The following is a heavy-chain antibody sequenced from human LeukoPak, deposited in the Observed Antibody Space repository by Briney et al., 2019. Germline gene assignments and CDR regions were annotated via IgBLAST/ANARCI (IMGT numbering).Heavy chain of an antibody. D-gene: IGHD6-25*01. CDR2: ISSSGSTI. CDR3: ARDGRRRPPSFDY. Sequence: GGSLRLSCAASGFTFSSYEMNWVRQAPGKGLEWVSYISSSGSTIYYADSVKGRFTISRDNAKNSLYLQMNSLRAEDTAVDYCARDGRRRPPSFDYWGQGTLVTVSS. CDR1: GFTFSSYE. J-gene: IGHJ4*02. V-gene: IGHV3-48*03.